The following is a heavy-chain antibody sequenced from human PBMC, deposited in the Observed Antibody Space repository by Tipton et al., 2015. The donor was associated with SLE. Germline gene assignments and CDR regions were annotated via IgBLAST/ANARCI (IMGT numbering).Heavy chain of an antibody. CDR3: ARVTYLEQRPDY. Sequence: KLQGRVTMTTDTSTSTAYMELRSLRSDDTAVYYCARVTYLEQRPDYWGQGTLVTVSS. V-gene: IGHV1-18*01. D-gene: IGHD6-25*01. J-gene: IGHJ4*02.